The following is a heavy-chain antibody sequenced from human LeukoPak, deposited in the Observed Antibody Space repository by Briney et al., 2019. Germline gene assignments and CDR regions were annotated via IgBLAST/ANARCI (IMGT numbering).Heavy chain of an antibody. D-gene: IGHD3-10*01. J-gene: IGHJ4*02. CDR1: GYKFTDLS. CDR2: IIPIFGTA. CDR3: ARDQSNYYGSGSYPD. V-gene: IGHV1-69*13. Sequence: ASVKVSCKVSGYKFTDLSIHWVRQAPGKGLEWMGGIIPIFGTANYAQKFQGRVTITADESTSTAYMELSSLRSEDTAVYYCARDQSNYYGSGSYPDWGQGTLVTVSS.